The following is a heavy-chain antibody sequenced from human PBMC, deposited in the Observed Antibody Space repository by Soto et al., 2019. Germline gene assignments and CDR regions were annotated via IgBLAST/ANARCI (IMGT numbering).Heavy chain of an antibody. CDR3: AILLGDPAAGTYYYGMRV. J-gene: IGHJ6*02. Sequence: GASVKVSCKASGYTFTSYGISWVRQAPGQGLEWMGWISAYNGNTNYSQRLQCRVTMTTCTSTSTGYIYLRSLRSDDTAVYYCAILLGDPAAGTYYYGMRVWGRGTTFTVAS. V-gene: IGHV1-18*04. CDR2: ISAYNGNT. CDR1: GYTFTSYG. D-gene: IGHD6-13*01.